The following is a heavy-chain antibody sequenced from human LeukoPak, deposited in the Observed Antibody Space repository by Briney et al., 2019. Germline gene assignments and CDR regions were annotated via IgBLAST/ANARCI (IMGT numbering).Heavy chain of an antibody. V-gene: IGHV3-21*01. D-gene: IGHD3-10*01. J-gene: IGHJ4*02. Sequence: GGPLRPPCAASGSTLSSYTMNWVGRAPGTGLEWVSSISSSSTYINYADSVKGRFTISRDNAKNSLYLQMNSLRAEDTAVYYCARDRSPGNFDYWGQGTLVTVSS. CDR2: ISSSSTYI. CDR1: GSTLSSYT. CDR3: ARDRSPGNFDY.